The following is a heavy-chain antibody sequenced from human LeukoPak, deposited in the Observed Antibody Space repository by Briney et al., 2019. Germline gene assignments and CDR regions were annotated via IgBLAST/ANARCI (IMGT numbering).Heavy chain of an antibody. D-gene: IGHD3-10*02. CDR1: GFTFSTYS. CDR3: AELGITMIGGV. Sequence: GGSLRLSCEASGFTFSTYSMSWVRQAPGKGLEWVSSISGSSSQINYADSVKGRFTISRDNAKNSLYLQMNSLRAEDTAVYYCAELGITMIGGVWGKGTTVTISS. CDR2: ISGSSSQI. J-gene: IGHJ6*04. V-gene: IGHV3-21*01.